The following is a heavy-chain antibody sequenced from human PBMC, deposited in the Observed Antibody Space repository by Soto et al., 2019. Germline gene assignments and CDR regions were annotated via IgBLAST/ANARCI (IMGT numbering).Heavy chain of an antibody. V-gene: IGHV4-30-4*01. CDR3: ARVGDPYDI. CDR2: IYHSGTT. D-gene: IGHD3-10*01. Sequence: SETLSLTCTVAGGSISSGAYYWSWIRQPPGKGLEWIGYIYHSGTTYYSPSLKSRVNISIDTSKNQFTLRLSSVTAADTAIYYCARVGDPYDIWGQGTKVTVSS. J-gene: IGHJ6*02. CDR1: GGSISSGAYY.